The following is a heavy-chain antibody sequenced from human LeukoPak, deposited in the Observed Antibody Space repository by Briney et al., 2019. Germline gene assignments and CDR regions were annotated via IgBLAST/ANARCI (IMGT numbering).Heavy chain of an antibody. V-gene: IGHV3-30-3*01. J-gene: IGHJ4*02. CDR1: GFTFSSYA. CDR3: ARDRADDYDVNLDY. Sequence: GGSLRLSCAASGFTFSSYAMHWVRQAPGKGPEWVAVLLSDATNENYADSVRGRFTISRDNSKNTLYLQMNSLRAEDTAVYYCARDRADDYDVNLDYWGQGTLVTVSS. D-gene: IGHD5-12*01. CDR2: LLSDATNE.